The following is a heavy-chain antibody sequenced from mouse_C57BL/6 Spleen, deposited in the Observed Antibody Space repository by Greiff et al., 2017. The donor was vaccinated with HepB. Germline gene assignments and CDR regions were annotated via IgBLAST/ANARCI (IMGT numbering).Heavy chain of an antibody. CDR3: ARWITTVVATGFDD. Sequence: EVQLQQSGPELVKPGASVKISCKASGYTFTDYYMNWVKQSHGKSLEWIGDINPNNGGTSYNQKFKGKATLTVDKSSSTAYMERRSLTSEDSAVYYCARWITTVVATGFDDWGQGTTLTVSS. CDR1: GYTFTDYY. CDR2: INPNNGGT. D-gene: IGHD1-1*01. V-gene: IGHV1-26*01. J-gene: IGHJ2*01.